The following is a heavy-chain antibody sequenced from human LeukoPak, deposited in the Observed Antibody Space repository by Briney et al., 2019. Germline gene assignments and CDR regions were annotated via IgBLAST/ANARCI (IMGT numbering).Heavy chain of an antibody. CDR2: IYYSGST. Sequence: SETLSLTCTVSGVSISRSSYYWGWLRQPPGRGLEWIGSIYYSGSTYYKPSLKSRVTISVDTSKNQFSLKLSSVTAADTAVYYCAVLYISSSRLYSAMDVWGQGTTVTVSS. J-gene: IGHJ6*02. CDR1: GVSISRSSYY. CDR3: AVLYISSSRLYSAMDV. D-gene: IGHD6-6*01. V-gene: IGHV4-39*01.